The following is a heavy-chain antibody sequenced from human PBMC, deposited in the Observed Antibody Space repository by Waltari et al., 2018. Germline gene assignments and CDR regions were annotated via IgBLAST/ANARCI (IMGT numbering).Heavy chain of an antibody. CDR2: IYHSGTT. V-gene: IGHV4-38-2*02. J-gene: IGHJ3*02. CDR3: ARDWNPDGLDT. CDR1: GFSISSGYY. Sequence: QVQMQESGPGLVKPSETLSLTCNVSGFSISSGYYWAWIRQPRGKGLEWIGTIYHSGTTYYSPSLKSRVTLSVDTSKNKFSLKLSSVTAADTAVYYCARDWNPDGLDTWGQGTLVTVSS. D-gene: IGHD1-1*01.